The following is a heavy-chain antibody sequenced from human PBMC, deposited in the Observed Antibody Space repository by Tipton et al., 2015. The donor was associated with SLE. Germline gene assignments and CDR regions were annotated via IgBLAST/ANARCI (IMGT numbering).Heavy chain of an antibody. J-gene: IGHJ4*02. D-gene: IGHD5-18*01. CDR1: GFTFSSYS. V-gene: IGHV3-48*01. CDR2: ISSSSSTI. Sequence: SLRLSCAASGFTFSSYSMNWVRQAPGKGLEWVSYISSSSSTIYYADSVKGRFTISRDNAKNSLYLQMNSLRAEDTAVYYWARSPVDTAMALGYWGQGTLVTVSS. CDR3: ARSPVDTAMALGY.